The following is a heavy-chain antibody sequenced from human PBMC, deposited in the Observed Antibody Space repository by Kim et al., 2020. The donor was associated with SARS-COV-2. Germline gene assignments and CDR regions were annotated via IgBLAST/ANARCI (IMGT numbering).Heavy chain of an antibody. D-gene: IGHD3-10*01. J-gene: IGHJ5*02. CDR3: TRDHRLWRQLRHA. V-gene: IGHV3-49*04. CDR1: GFTFGDYA. Sequence: GGSLRLSCTASGFTFGDYAMSWVRQAPGKGLEGVGFIRSKAYGGTTEYAASVKGRFTISRDDSKSIAYLQMNSLKTEDTAVYYCTRDHRLWRQLRHAWGQGTLVTVSS. CDR2: IRSKAYGGTT.